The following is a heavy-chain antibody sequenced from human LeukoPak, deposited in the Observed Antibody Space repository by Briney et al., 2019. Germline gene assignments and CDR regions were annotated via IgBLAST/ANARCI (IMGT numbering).Heavy chain of an antibody. V-gene: IGHV1-18*01. CDR3: ARAGSSGYYFNYWYFDL. Sequence: EASVKVSYKASGGTFSSYAISWVRQAPGQGLEWMGWIGAYNGNTNYAQKLQGRVTMTTDTSTSTAYMELRSLRSDDTAVYYCARAGSSGYYFNYWYFDLWGRGTLVTVSS. D-gene: IGHD3-22*01. CDR1: GGTFSSYA. J-gene: IGHJ2*01. CDR2: IGAYNGNT.